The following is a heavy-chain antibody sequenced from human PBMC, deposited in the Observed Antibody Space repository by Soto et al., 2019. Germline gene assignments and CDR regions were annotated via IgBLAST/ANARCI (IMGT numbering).Heavy chain of an antibody. CDR3: AKGGPYYYYGMDV. Sequence: GGSLRLSCAASEFTFNNFWMTWVRQAPGKGLECVANINQDGSEKYYVNSVKGRFTISRDNAKNSLYLQMNSLRAEDTAIYYCAKGGPYYYYGMDVWGQGTTATVSS. D-gene: IGHD2-15*01. J-gene: IGHJ6*02. V-gene: IGHV3-7*03. CDR1: EFTFNNFW. CDR2: INQDGSEK.